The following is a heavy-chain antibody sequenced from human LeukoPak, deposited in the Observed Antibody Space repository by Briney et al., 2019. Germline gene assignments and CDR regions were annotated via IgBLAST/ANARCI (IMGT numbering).Heavy chain of an antibody. D-gene: IGHD3-22*01. CDR2: IYYSGST. V-gene: IGHV4-59*01. J-gene: IGHJ5*02. CDR1: GGSISSYY. CDR3: ARARGSSSWYSYYYDSSGYNWFDP. Sequence: PSETLSLTCTVSGGSISSYYWSWIRQPPGKGLEWIGYIYYSGSTNYNPPLNNRIPISVHTSKNQFSLKLSSVTAADTAVYYCARARGSSSWYSYYYDSSGYNWFDPWGQGTLVTVSS.